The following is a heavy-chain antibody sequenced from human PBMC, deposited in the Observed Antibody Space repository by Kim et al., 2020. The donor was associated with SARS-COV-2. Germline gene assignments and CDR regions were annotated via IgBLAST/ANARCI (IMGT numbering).Heavy chain of an antibody. J-gene: IGHJ4*02. V-gene: IGHV4-39*01. D-gene: IGHD3-3*01. CDR3: AGHVLRFLEWLLYFDY. Sequence: LKSRVTISVHTSKNQFTLKLSSVTAADTAMYYCAGHVLRFLEWLLYFDYWGQGTLVTVSS.